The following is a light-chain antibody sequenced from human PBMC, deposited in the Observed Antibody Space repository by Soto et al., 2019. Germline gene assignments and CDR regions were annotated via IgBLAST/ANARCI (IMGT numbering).Light chain of an antibody. Sequence: QSVLTQPASVSGSPGQSITISCTGTSSDIGNYNFVSWFQHHPGKAPKLIIYEVSHRPSGVSYRFSGSKSGNTASLTISGLQAEDEADYYCASHTTSSTLIFGGGTKVTVL. J-gene: IGLJ2*01. CDR3: ASHTTSSTLI. CDR1: SSDIGNYNF. CDR2: EVS. V-gene: IGLV2-14*01.